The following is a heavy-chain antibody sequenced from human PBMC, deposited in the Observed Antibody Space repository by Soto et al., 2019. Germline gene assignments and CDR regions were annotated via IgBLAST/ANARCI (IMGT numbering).Heavy chain of an antibody. Sequence: EVQLVQSGGGLVQPGGSLRLSCAASGFTFSDYYMDWVRRAPGKGLEWVGRIRNKANNYATEYAASLKGRVTFSRDDSENSLYLQMNGLETEDTAVYWCTREKRYYNNLTSFYFDNWGQGTLVTVSS. CDR2: IRNKANNYAT. CDR1: GFTFSDYY. CDR3: TREKRYYNNLTSFYFDN. V-gene: IGHV3-72*01. J-gene: IGHJ4*02. D-gene: IGHD3-10*01.